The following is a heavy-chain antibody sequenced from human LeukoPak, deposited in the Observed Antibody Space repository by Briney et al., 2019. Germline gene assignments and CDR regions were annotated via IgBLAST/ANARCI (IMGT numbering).Heavy chain of an antibody. CDR3: ARVGVMVRGVFDY. V-gene: IGHV4-59*01. J-gene: IGHJ4*02. D-gene: IGHD3-10*01. CDR2: IYYSGST. Sequence: SETLSLTCTVSGGSISSYYWGWIRQPPGKGLEWIGYIYYSGSTNYNPSLKSRVTISVDTSKNQFSLKLSSVTAADTAVYYCARVGVMVRGVFDYWGQGTLVTVSS. CDR1: GGSISSYY.